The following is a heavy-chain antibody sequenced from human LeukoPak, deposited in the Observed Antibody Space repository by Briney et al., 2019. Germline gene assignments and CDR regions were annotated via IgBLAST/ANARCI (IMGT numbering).Heavy chain of an antibody. CDR2: ISGRGENT. D-gene: IGHD3-10*01. CDR3: AKNPGTGAMNVLFGELSAY. Sequence: QPGGSLRLSCAASGFTFKNYAMSWVRQAPGKGLEWVSTISGRGENTYYPGSVKGRFTISRDNSKNTLYLQIDSLRAEDTAFYYCAKNPGTGAMNVLFGELSAYWGQGTLVTVSS. CDR1: GFTFKNYA. V-gene: IGHV3-23*01. J-gene: IGHJ4*02.